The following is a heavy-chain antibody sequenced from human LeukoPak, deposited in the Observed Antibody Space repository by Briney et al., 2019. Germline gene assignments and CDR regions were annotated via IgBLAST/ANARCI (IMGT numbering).Heavy chain of an antibody. CDR2: INTDGSTT. V-gene: IGHV3-74*01. CDR3: AKPRAVGVNAFFDY. J-gene: IGHJ4*02. Sequence: GGSLRLSCAASGFTFSNYWMHLVRQAPGKGLVWVSRINTDGSTTTYADSVKGRFTISRDNSKNTLYLQMNSLRAEDTAIYYCAKPRAVGVNAFFDYWGQGTLVTVSS. CDR1: GFTFSNYW.